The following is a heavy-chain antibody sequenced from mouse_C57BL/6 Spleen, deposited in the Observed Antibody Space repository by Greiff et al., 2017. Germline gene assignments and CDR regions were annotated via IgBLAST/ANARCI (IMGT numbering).Heavy chain of an antibody. CDR2: IYPGDGDT. Sequence: QVQLQQSGAELVKPGASVKISCKASGYALSSYWMNWVMQRPGTGLEWIGQIYPGDGDTNYNGKFKGKATLTADKSSSTAYMQLSSLTSEASAVYFCARSRYDYDYAMDYWGQGTSVTVSS. CDR3: ARSRYDYDYAMDY. CDR1: GYALSSYW. D-gene: IGHD2-4*01. V-gene: IGHV1-80*01. J-gene: IGHJ4*01.